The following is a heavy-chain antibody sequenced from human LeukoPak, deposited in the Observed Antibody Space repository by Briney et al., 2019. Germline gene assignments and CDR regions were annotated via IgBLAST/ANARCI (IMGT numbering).Heavy chain of an antibody. CDR3: ASGVSSDY. CDR1: GYTFSSYY. D-gene: IGHD6-13*01. CDR2: VNPSGGST. Sequence: ASVKVSCKASGYTFSSYYMHWVRQAPGQGLEWMGIVNPSGGSTTYTQKFQGRVTMTRDTSTSTVYMELSSLRSEDTAVYYCASGVSSDYWGQGTLVTVSS. J-gene: IGHJ4*02. V-gene: IGHV1-46*01.